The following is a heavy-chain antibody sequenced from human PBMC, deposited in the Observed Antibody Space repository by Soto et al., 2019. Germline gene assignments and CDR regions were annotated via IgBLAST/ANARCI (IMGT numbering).Heavy chain of an antibody. V-gene: IGHV4-34*01. CDR3: ARGGILNFGEYCSSTSCYAQYYFDY. CDR2: INHSGST. J-gene: IGHJ4*02. Sequence: PSETLSLTCAVYGGSFSGYYWSWIRQPPGKGLEWIGEINHSGSTNYNPSLKSRVTISVDTSKNQFSLKLSSVTAADTAVYYCARGGILNFGEYCSSTSCYAQYYFDYWGQGTLVTVSS. CDR1: GGSFSGYY. D-gene: IGHD2-2*01.